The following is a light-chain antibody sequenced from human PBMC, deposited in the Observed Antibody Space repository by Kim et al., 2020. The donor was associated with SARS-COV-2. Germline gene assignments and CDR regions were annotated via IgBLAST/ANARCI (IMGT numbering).Light chain of an antibody. CDR3: QVLDSSSVV. Sequence: SVDLGQTARINCGGNNIGRKNVHWYQQKPGQAPVLVIYRDYNRPSGIPERFSGSNSGNTATLTISRAQAGDEADYYCQVLDSSSVVFGGGTKLTVL. V-gene: IGLV3-9*01. CDR2: RDY. J-gene: IGLJ2*01. CDR1: NIGRKN.